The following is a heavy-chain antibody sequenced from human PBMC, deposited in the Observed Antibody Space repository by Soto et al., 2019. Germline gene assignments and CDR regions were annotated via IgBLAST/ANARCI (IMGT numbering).Heavy chain of an antibody. CDR1: GFTFSSYA. Sequence: EVQLLESGGGLVQPGGSLRLSCAASGFTFSSYAMSWVRQAPGKGLEWVSAISGSGGSTYYADSVKGRFTISRDNSKNTLYLQMNSLRAEDTAVYYCAKYVREDIVVVPAEGMDVWGQGTTVTVSS. V-gene: IGHV3-23*01. CDR3: AKYVREDIVVVPAEGMDV. D-gene: IGHD2-2*01. J-gene: IGHJ6*02. CDR2: ISGSGGST.